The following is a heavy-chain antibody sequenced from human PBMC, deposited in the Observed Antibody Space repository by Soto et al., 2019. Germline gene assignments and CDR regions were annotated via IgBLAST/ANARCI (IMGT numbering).Heavy chain of an antibody. CDR3: ARLQYTVGTPIRL. Sequence: SETLSLTCTVPGGSITNYYWTWIRQLPGKRLEWIARIHNSGITNSNPSLKSRVTISMYTSKKQISLRLSSETAADTAMSYCARLQYTVGTPIRLWGKVTMVTVSS. CDR2: IHNSGIT. J-gene: IGHJ3*01. D-gene: IGHD2-21*02. CDR1: GGSITNYY. V-gene: IGHV4-59*01.